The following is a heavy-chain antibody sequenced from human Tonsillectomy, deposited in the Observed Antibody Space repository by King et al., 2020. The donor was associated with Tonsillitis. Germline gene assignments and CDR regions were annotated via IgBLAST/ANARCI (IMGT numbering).Heavy chain of an antibody. CDR1: GFTFSSYA. Sequence: VQLVESGGGLVQPGGSLRLSCAASGFTFSSYAMSWVRQAPGKGLDWVSAISGIGGSTYYADSVKGRFTISRDISKITLYLQMNSLRAEDTAVYYCAKDRRRWGSGTEGGYWGQGTLVTVSS. CDR2: ISGIGGST. D-gene: IGHD3-10*01. CDR3: AKDRRRWGSGTEGGY. J-gene: IGHJ4*02. V-gene: IGHV3-23*04.